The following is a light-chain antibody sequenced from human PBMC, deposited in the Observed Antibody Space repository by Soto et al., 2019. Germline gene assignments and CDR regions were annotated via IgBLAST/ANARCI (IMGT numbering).Light chain of an antibody. J-gene: IGKJ5*01. Sequence: EIVKTPPPARLSVSPGARVPLSCRAGQGVTTNFAWYQQKSGQSPRLLIYDVSTRATGVPARFSGTGSETDFTLTISGLQSENSAVYYCQQRQYWPPITFGQGTRLE. V-gene: IGKV3-15*01. CDR1: QGVTTN. CDR3: QQRQYWPPIT. CDR2: DVS.